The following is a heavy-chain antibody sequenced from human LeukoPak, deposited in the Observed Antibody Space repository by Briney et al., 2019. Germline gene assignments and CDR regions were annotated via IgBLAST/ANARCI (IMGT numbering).Heavy chain of an antibody. D-gene: IGHD2-8*01. Sequence: PGGSLTLSCAGSGFTFSSYAMSWVRQAPGQGLEWVSVISDSGDYTSYADSVRGGFTISRDNSRNTLYLQMISLTPEDTAVYYCAKDTSIGKYCTNGVCSPFDYWGQGTLVTVSS. CDR3: AKDTSIGKYCTNGVCSPFDY. CDR1: GFTFSSYA. CDR2: ISDSGDYT. V-gene: IGHV3-23*01. J-gene: IGHJ4*02.